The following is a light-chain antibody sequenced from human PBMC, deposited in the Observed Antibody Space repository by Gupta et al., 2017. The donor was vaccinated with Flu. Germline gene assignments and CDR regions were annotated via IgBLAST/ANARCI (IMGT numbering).Light chain of an antibody. V-gene: IGKV1-39*01. CDR2: GAS. Sequence: DIQNTQSPPSLSASVGDRVTVTCRASQNIDNYLNWYQQKPGKGPTLLIYGASNLGSGVPSRFSGSGSGTDFTLTIARLQPEDFATYYCQQSYSTPYTFGQGTKLEIK. CDR1: QNIDNY. J-gene: IGKJ2*01. CDR3: QQSYSTPYT.